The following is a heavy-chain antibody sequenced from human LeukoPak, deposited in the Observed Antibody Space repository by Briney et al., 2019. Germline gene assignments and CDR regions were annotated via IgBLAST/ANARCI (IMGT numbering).Heavy chain of an antibody. CDR2: ISAYNGNT. J-gene: IGHJ4*02. Sequence: ASVRVSRKASGYSFTSYGISWVRQAPGQRLEWMGWISAYNGNTNYAQKLQGRVTMTTDTSTSTAYMELRSLRSDDTAVYYCARDFDTASIDYWGQGTLVTVSS. D-gene: IGHD5-18*01. CDR1: GYSFTSYG. V-gene: IGHV1-18*01. CDR3: ARDFDTASIDY.